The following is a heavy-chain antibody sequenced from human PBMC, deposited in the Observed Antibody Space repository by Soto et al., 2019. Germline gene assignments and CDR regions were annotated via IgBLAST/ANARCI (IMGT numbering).Heavy chain of an antibody. CDR3: ATAHRYGSGSYYLFSGGTGYGMDV. CDR2: FDPEDGET. CDR1: GYTLTELS. D-gene: IGHD3-10*01. Sequence: ASVKVSCKVSGYTLTELSMHWVRQAPGKGLEWMGGFDPEDGETIYAQKFQGRVTMTEDTSTDTAYMELSSLRSEDTAVYYCATAHRYGSGSYYLFSGGTGYGMDVWGQGTTVTVSS. J-gene: IGHJ6*02. V-gene: IGHV1-24*01.